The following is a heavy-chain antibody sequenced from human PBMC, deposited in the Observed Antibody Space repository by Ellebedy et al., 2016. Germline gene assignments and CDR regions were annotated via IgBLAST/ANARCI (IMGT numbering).Heavy chain of an antibody. V-gene: IGHV1-3*01. Sequence: ASVKVSCKASGYTFTSYAMHWVRQAPGQRLEWMGWINAGNGNTKYSQKFQGRVTITRDTSASTAYMELSSLRSEDTAVYYCARERGYGSAETYNWFDPWGQGTLVTVSS. D-gene: IGHD5-12*01. CDR3: ARERGYGSAETYNWFDP. J-gene: IGHJ5*02. CDR1: GYTFTSYA. CDR2: INAGNGNT.